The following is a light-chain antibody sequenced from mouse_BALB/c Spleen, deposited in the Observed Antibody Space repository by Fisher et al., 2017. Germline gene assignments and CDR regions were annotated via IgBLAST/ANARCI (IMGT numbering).Light chain of an antibody. Sequence: ITQTPSSMYASLGERVTITCKASQDINSYLSWFQQKPGKSPKTLIYRANRLVDGVPSRFSGSGSGTSYSLTISSMEAEDAATCYCQQWSSNPPTFGAGTKLELK. CDR3: QQWSSNPPT. CDR1: QDINSY. CDR2: RAN. V-gene: IGKV14-111*01. J-gene: IGKJ5*01.